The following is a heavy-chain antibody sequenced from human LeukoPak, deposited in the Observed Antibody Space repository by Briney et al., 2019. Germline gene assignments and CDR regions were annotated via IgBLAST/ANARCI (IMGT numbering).Heavy chain of an antibody. CDR2: INPSSGGT. J-gene: IGHJ3*01. D-gene: IGHD2-2*01. CDR3: ARGVDHTNTSPL. CDR1: GYTFIGHY. Sequence: ASVKVSCTASGYTFIGHYIHWVRQARGQGTEWMGWINPSSGGTNYAQKFRGRVSMTRDTSISTAYMELSRLRSDDTAVYYCARGVDHTNTSPLWGQGTMVTVSS. V-gene: IGHV1-2*02.